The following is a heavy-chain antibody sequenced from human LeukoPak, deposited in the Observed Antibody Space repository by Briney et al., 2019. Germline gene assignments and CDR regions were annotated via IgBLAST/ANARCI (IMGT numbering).Heavy chain of an antibody. CDR1: GFTFSSYS. CDR3: AKGLAHYYGSGSFPY. Sequence: GGSLRLSCAASGFTFSSYSMNWVRQAPGKGLEWVSSISSSSSYIYYADSVKGRFTISRDNAKNSLYLQMNSLRAEDTAVYYCAKGLAHYYGSGSFPYWGQGTLVTVSS. V-gene: IGHV3-21*01. CDR2: ISSSSSYI. J-gene: IGHJ4*02. D-gene: IGHD3-10*01.